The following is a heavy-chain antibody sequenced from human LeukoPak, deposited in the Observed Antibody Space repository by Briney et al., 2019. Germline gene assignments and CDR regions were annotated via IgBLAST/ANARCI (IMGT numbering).Heavy chain of an antibody. J-gene: IGHJ4*02. D-gene: IGHD4-17*01. Sequence: ASVKVSCKASGGTFSNSPISWVRQAPGQGLEWMGGIIPIFGTANYAQKFQGRVTITADESTSTAYMELSSLRSEDTAVYHCARGLTTVTFDCWGQGTLVTVTS. CDR2: IIPIFGTA. CDR1: GGTFSNSP. V-gene: IGHV1-69*13. CDR3: ARGLTTVTFDC.